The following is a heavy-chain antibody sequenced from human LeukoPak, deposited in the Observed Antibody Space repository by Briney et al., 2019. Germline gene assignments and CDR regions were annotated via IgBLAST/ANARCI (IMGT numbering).Heavy chain of an antibody. J-gene: IGHJ3*02. CDR3: ASNMIVHAFDI. D-gene: IGHD3-22*01. CDR2: ISYDGSNK. V-gene: IGHV3-30*04. Sequence: PGGSLRLSCAASGFTFSSYAMHWVRQAPGKGLEWVAVISYDGSNKYYANSVKGRFTISRDNSKNTLYLQMNSLRAEDTAVYYCASNMIVHAFDIWGQGTVVTVSS. CDR1: GFTFSSYA.